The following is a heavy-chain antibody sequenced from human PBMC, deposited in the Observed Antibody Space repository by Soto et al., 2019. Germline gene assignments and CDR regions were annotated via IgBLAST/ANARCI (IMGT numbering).Heavy chain of an antibody. Sequence: QVQLVQSGAEVKKPGASVKVSCKASGYTFSTYPMHWVRQAPGQRLEWMGWIIAGNGNTKYAQTFQDRITITRVTPASTAYMELSSLRSEDTAVYYCARADYGAHFDYWGQGTLVTVSS. V-gene: IGHV1-3*01. D-gene: IGHD4-17*01. J-gene: IGHJ4*02. CDR2: IIAGNGNT. CDR3: ARADYGAHFDY. CDR1: GYTFSTYP.